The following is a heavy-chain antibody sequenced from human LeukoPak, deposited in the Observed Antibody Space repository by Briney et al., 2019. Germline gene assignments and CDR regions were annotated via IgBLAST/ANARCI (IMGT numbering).Heavy chain of an antibody. D-gene: IGHD6-19*01. J-gene: IGHJ3*02. CDR3: ARGYTSGWSPALDI. Sequence: SETLSLTCSVSGGSISNYYWSWIRQPPGKGLEWIGYIYYSGSAHYNPSLKSRVTMSVDLSKSQFSLRLTSVTAADTAVYYCARGYTSGWSPALDIWGQGTMVAVSS. CDR2: IYYSGSA. V-gene: IGHV4-59*01. CDR1: GGSISNYY.